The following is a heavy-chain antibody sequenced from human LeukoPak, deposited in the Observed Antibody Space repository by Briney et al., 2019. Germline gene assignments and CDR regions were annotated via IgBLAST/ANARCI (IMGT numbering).Heavy chain of an antibody. Sequence: GESLRLSCAASGFTFSSYSMNWVRQAPGKGLEWVSSISSSSSYIYYADSVKGRFTISRDNAKNSPYMQLNRLRTEDTAVYYCARDSRDIRGVVTAIRTAWYFDLWGRGTLVTVSS. V-gene: IGHV3-21*01. D-gene: IGHD2-21*02. CDR3: ARDSRDIRGVVTAIRTAWYFDL. J-gene: IGHJ2*01. CDR2: ISSSSSYI. CDR1: GFTFSSYS.